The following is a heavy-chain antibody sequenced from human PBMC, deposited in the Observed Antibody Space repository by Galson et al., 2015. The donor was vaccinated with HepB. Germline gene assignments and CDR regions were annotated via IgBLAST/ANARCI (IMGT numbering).Heavy chain of an antibody. CDR3: ARLSSVGSAGLQ. CDR1: GGSITSSNFY. CDR2: VYYTGTT. V-gene: IGHV4-39*01. J-gene: IGHJ4*02. Sequence: SEPLSLTCNVSGGSITSSNFYCGWVRQRPGKGLEWIGSVYYTGTTSKNPSLRSRVTMSVDTSKNQFSLNLTSVTAADTAVYFCARLSSVGSAGLQWGQGTLVTVSS. D-gene: IGHD2-2*01.